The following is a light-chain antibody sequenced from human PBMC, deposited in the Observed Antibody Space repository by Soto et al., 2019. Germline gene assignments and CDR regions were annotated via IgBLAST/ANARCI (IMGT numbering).Light chain of an antibody. V-gene: IGKV4-1*01. CDR1: QSVLYNSYNKNY. CDR3: QQYYGTPPT. CDR2: WAS. Sequence: DIVMTQSPDSLAVSLGERATINCKSSQSVLYNSYNKNYLAWYQQKPGQPPNLLIYWASTRESGVPDRFSGSGSGTDFTLTISSLHAEDVAVYYCQQYYGTPPTFGQGTRVEIK. J-gene: IGKJ1*01.